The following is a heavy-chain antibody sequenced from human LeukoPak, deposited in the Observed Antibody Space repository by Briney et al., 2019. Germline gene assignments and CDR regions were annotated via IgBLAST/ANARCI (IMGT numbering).Heavy chain of an antibody. CDR2: IGASGADT. V-gene: IGHV3-23*01. J-gene: IGHJ3*01. Sequence: PGGSLRLSRAASGFTFTNYAMTWVRQAPGKGLEWVSVIGASGADTYYSDSVEGRFTVSRDNSQTTLFLHMSLMRAEDTAVYFCARRPRDTSGYYLGAFHDWGQGTTVTVSS. CDR1: GFTFTNYA. D-gene: IGHD3-22*01. CDR3: ARRPRDTSGYYLGAFHD.